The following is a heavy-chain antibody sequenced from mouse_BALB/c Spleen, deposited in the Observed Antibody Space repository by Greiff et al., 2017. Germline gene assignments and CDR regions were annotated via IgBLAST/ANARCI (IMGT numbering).Heavy chain of an antibody. V-gene: IGHV1-15*01. CDR1: GYTFTDYE. J-gene: IGHJ1*01. CDR3: TRSYTYFDV. CDR2: IDPETGGT. Sequence: QVQLQQSGAELVRPGASVTLSCKASGYTFTDYEMHWVKQTPVHGLEWIGAIDPETGGTAYNQKFKGKATLTADKSSSTAYMELRSLTSEDSAVYYCTRSYTYFDVWGAGTTVTVSS. D-gene: IGHD2-12*01.